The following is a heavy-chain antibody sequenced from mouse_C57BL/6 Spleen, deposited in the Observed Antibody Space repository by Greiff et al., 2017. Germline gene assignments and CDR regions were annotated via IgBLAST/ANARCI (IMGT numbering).Heavy chain of an antibody. CDR2: IDPEDGET. J-gene: IGHJ3*01. CDR1: GFNIKDYY. CDR3: ARSRLPAWIAY. Sequence: EVQLQQSGAELVKPGASVKLSCTASGFNIKDYYMHWVKQRTEQGLEWIGRIDPEDGETKYAPQFQGKATITADTSSNTAYLQLSSLTSEDTAVYYCARSRLPAWIAYWGQGTLVTVSA. V-gene: IGHV14-2*01.